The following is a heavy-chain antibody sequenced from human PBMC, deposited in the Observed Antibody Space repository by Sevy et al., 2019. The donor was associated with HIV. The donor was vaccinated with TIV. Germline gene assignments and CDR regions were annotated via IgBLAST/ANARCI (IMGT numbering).Heavy chain of an antibody. CDR2: ISYDGSNK. CDR1: GFTFSSYA. D-gene: IGHD4-17*01. V-gene: IGHV3-30-3*01. Sequence: GGSLRLSCAASGFTFSSYAMHWVRQAPGKGLEWVAVISYDGSNKYYADSVKGRFTISRDNSKNTLYLQMNSLGAEDTAVYYCARDPGDYEAGMDVWGQGTTVTVSS. CDR3: ARDPGDYEAGMDV. J-gene: IGHJ6*02.